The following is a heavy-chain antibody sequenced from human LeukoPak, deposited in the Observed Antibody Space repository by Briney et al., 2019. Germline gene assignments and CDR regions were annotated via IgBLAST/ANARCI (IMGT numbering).Heavy chain of an antibody. D-gene: IGHD6-13*01. CDR3: ARVPLWIPAARRLDY. CDR2: INHIGST. CDR1: GGPFSGSY. Sequence: SETLSLTCAVYGGPFSGSYWSWIRQPPGKGLEWIGEINHIGSTNYNPSLKSRVTIPVDTSKNQFSLKLSSVTAADTAVYYCARVPLWIPAARRLDYWGQGTLVTVSS. J-gene: IGHJ4*02. V-gene: IGHV4-34*01.